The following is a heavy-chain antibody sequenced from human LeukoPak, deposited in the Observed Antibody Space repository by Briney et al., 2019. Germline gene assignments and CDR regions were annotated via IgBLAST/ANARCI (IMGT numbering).Heavy chain of an antibody. D-gene: IGHD3-10*01. CDR2: MNPNSGNT. CDR3: ARELYYYGSGSNEFDY. J-gene: IGHJ4*02. Sequence: ASVKVSCKASGYTFTSYDINWVRQATGQGLEWMGWMNPNSGNTGYAQKFQGRVTMTRNTSISTAYMELSSLRSEDTAVYYCARELYYYGSGSNEFDYWGQGTLVTVSP. CDR1: GYTFTSYD. V-gene: IGHV1-8*01.